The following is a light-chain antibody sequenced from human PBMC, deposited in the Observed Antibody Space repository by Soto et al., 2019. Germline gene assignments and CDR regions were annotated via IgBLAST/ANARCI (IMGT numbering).Light chain of an antibody. V-gene: IGKV3-20*01. CDR1: QRVSSSY. CDR3: QPYGISPLP. Sequence: EIVLTQSPCTLSLSPGERATLSCRASQRVSSSYLALYQHRSGQAPRLLIYGASSRATGIPDRFSGSGSGTDFTLNISRLEPEDFAVYYCQPYGISPLPFGGGTKVEIK. J-gene: IGKJ4*01. CDR2: GAS.